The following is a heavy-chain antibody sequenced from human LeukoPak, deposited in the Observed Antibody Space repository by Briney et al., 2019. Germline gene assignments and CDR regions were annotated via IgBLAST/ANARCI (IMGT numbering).Heavy chain of an antibody. CDR2: IYYSGST. CDR3: ARASAAAGFIVDY. D-gene: IGHD6-13*01. J-gene: IGHJ4*02. Sequence: SETLSLTCTVSGGSIRSYYWSWIRQPPGKGLEWIAYIYYSGSTNYNPSLKSRVTISVDTSKNQFSLKLSSVTAADTAVYYCARASAAAGFIVDYWGQGTLVTVSS. CDR1: GGSIRSYY. V-gene: IGHV4-59*01.